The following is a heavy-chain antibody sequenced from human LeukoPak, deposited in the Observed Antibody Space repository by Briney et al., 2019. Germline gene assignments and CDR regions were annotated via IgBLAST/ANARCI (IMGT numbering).Heavy chain of an antibody. CDR1: GGSISSYY. Sequence: SETLSLTCTVSGGSISSYYWSWIRQPPGKGLEWIGYIYYSGSTNYNPSLKSRVTISVDTSKNQFSLKLSSGTAADTAVYYCARRVYGSGNDAFDIWGQGTMVTVSS. CDR2: IYYSGST. J-gene: IGHJ3*02. V-gene: IGHV4-59*08. CDR3: ARRVYGSGNDAFDI. D-gene: IGHD3-10*01.